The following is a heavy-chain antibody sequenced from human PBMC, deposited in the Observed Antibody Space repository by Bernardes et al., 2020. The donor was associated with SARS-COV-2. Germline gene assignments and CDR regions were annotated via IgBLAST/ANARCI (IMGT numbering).Heavy chain of an antibody. CDR3: AKDILPDAPDHSMDV. V-gene: IGHV3-66*01. D-gene: IGHD3-9*01. CDR1: GFIVSSNY. Sequence: GGSLRLSCAASGFIVSSNYMNWVRQAPGKGLEWVSTIYSGGSRYYADSVKGRFSISRDNSKNTLYLQMSSLRAEDTAVYYCAKDILPDAPDHSMDVWGQGTTVTVSS. CDR2: IYSGGSR. J-gene: IGHJ6*02.